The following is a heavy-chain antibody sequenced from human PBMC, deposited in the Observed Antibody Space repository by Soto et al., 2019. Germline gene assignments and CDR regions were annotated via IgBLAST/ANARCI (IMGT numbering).Heavy chain of an antibody. V-gene: IGHV1-2*04. D-gene: IGHD2-8*01. Sequence: ASVKVSCKASGYSFTDYHIHWVAQAPGQGLELLGRINPKSGGTSTAQKFQGWVTMTTDTSISTASMELTRLTSDDTAIYYCARGDSTDCSTGVCSFFYNHDMDVWG. CDR2: INPKSGGT. CDR1: GYSFTDYH. CDR3: ARGDSTDCSTGVCSFFYNHDMDV. J-gene: IGHJ6*02.